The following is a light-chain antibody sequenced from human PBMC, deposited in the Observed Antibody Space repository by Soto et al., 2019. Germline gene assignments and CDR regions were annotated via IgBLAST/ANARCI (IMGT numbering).Light chain of an antibody. J-gene: IGLJ1*01. Sequence: QSALTQPAYVSGSPGQAITISCTGTSNDYVSWYQQHPGTAPKLMIYEVSNRPSGVSNRFSGSKSGNSASLTISGLHAEDEADYYCSSYTSSSTYVFGTGTKLTVL. CDR3: SSYTSSSTYV. CDR1: SNDY. V-gene: IGLV2-14*01. CDR2: EVS.